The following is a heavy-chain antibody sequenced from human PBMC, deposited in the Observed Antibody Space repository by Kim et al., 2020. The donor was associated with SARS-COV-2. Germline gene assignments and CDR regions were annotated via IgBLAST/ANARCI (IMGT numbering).Heavy chain of an antibody. CDR1: GGSISSGGYY. CDR2: IYYSGST. CDR3: ARDSGLWFGESYGMDV. D-gene: IGHD3-10*01. J-gene: IGHJ6*02. V-gene: IGHV4-31*03. Sequence: SETLSLTCTVSGGSISSGGYYWSWIRQHPGKGLEWIGYIYYSGSTYYNPSLKSRVTISVDTSKNQFSLKLSSVTAADTAVYYCARDSGLWFGESYGMDVWGQGTTVTVSS.